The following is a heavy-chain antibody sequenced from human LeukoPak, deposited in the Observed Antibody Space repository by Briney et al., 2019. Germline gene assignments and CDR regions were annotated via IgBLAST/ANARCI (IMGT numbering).Heavy chain of an antibody. CDR3: ARHRRYSSSSIDY. V-gene: IGHV5-51*01. CDR2: IYPGDSDT. D-gene: IGHD6-6*01. J-gene: IGHJ4*02. Sequence: GESLKISCKGSGYSFTSYWIGWVRQMPGKGLEWMGIIYPGDSDTRYSPSFQGQVTISADKSISTAYLRWSSLKASDTAMYYCARHRRYSSSSIDYWGQGTLVTVSS. CDR1: GYSFTSYW.